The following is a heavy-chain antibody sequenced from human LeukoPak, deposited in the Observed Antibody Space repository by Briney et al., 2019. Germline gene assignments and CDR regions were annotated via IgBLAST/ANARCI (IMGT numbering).Heavy chain of an antibody. J-gene: IGHJ4*02. Sequence: ASVKVSCKASGGTFITYAISWVRQAPGQGLEWMGRTIPTLTISNYAQKFQGRVTITADKSTSTAYMELSSLRSEDTAVYYCARGFSTSESTVNDFDYWGQGTLVTVSA. CDR1: GGTFITYA. V-gene: IGHV1-69*04. D-gene: IGHD3-10*01. CDR2: TIPTLTIS. CDR3: ARGFSTSESTVNDFDY.